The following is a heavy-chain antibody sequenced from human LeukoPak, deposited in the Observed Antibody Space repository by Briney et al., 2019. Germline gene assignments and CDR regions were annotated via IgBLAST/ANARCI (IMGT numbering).Heavy chain of an antibody. D-gene: IGHD6-19*01. Sequence: ASVKVSCKASGYTFTGYYMHWVRQAPGQVLEWMGWINPNSGGTNYAQKFQGRVTMTRDTSISTAYMELSRLRSDDTAVYYCARVGAVAGAFDYWGQGTLVTVSS. CDR3: ARVGAVAGAFDY. CDR2: INPNSGGT. CDR1: GYTFTGYY. V-gene: IGHV1-2*02. J-gene: IGHJ4*02.